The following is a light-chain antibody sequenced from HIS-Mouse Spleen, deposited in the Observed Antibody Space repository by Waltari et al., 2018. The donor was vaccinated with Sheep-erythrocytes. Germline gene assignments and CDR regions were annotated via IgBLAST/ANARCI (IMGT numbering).Light chain of an antibody. J-gene: IGLJ3*02. V-gene: IGLV2-14*03. CDR3: SSYTSSSTSWV. CDR2: DCS. Sequence: QSALTQPASVSGSPGQSITISCTGTSSDVGGYNYVSWYQQHPGKAPKLMIYDCSNRPSGVSKRFSGSKSGNTASLTISGLQAEDEADYYCSSYTSSSTSWVFGGGTKLTVL. CDR1: SSDVGGYNY.